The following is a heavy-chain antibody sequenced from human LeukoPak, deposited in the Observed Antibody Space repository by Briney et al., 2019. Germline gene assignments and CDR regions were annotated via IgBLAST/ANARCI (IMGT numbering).Heavy chain of an antibody. CDR2: VNSDGSST. Sequence: GGSLRLSCAASGFTFSSYWMHWVRQAPGKGLVWVSRVNSDGSSTTYADSVKGRFTISRDNAENTLYLQMNSLRAEDTAVYYCARTLTDYYFTDVWGKGTTVTISS. CDR1: GFTFSSYW. V-gene: IGHV3-74*01. J-gene: IGHJ6*03. CDR3: ARTLTDYYFTDV. D-gene: IGHD4/OR15-4a*01.